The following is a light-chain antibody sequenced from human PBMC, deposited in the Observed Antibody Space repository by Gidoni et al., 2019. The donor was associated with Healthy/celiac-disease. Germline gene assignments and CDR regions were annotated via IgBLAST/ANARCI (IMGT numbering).Light chain of an antibody. J-gene: IGKJ4*01. CDR1: QSVTSSY. Sequence: EIVLTQSPGTLSLSPGESATRSCRASQSVTSSYLAWYKQKPGQAPRLLIYGASSRATGIPDGFGGSGSGTDFTLTISRLEPEDFAVDCCQQYGSSPLTFGGGTKVEIK. CDR3: QQYGSSPLT. V-gene: IGKV3-20*01. CDR2: GAS.